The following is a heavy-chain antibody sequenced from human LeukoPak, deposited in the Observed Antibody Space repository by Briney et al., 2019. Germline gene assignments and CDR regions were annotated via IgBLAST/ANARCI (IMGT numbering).Heavy chain of an antibody. CDR1: GFTFSSYE. V-gene: IGHV3-48*03. CDR3: ARTPIGHFGMDV. CDR2: ISSSGSTI. J-gene: IGHJ6*02. Sequence: GGSLRPSCAASGFTFSSYEMNWVRQAPGKGLEWVSYISSSGSTIYYADSVKGRFTISRDNAKNSLYLQMNSLRAEDTAVYYCARTPIGHFGMDVWGQGTAVTVSS.